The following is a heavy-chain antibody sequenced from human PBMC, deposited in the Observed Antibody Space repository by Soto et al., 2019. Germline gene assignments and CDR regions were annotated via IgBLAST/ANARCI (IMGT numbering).Heavy chain of an antibody. D-gene: IGHD1-26*01. J-gene: IGHJ4*02. V-gene: IGHV3-30*18. CDR3: AKDQSRVGATTFDY. Sequence: GSLRLSCAASGFTFSSYGMHWVRQAPGKGLEWVAVISYDGSNKYYADSVKGRFTISRDNSKNTLYLQMNSLRAEDTAVYYCAKDQSRVGATTFDYWGQGTLVTVSS. CDR2: ISYDGSNK. CDR1: GFTFSSYG.